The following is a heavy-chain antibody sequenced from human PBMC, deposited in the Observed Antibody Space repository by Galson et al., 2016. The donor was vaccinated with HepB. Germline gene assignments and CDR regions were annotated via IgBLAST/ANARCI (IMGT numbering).Heavy chain of an antibody. D-gene: IGHD6-19*01. Sequence: SLRLSCAASGFRFSAYWMAWVRQAPGKGLEYVANVNEDGSGTQYMDSAKGRFTISRDNAKSSVGLQMNSLRAEDTALYYCWSGYNSGIWGQGSRVTVSS. CDR3: WSGYNSGI. J-gene: IGHJ3*02. CDR2: VNEDGSGT. CDR1: GFRFSAYW. V-gene: IGHV3-7*01.